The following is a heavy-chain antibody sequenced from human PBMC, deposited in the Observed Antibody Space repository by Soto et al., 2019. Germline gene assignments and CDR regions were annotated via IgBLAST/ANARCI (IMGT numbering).Heavy chain of an antibody. Sequence: GGSPRLSCAASGFTFSSYWMHWVRQAPGKGLVWVSRINSDGSSTSYADSVKGRFTISRDNAKNTLYLQMNSLRAEDTAVYYCARGSYGDFLDPIDYWGQGTLVTVSS. D-gene: IGHD4-17*01. CDR2: INSDGSST. CDR3: ARGSYGDFLDPIDY. J-gene: IGHJ4*02. CDR1: GFTFSSYW. V-gene: IGHV3-74*01.